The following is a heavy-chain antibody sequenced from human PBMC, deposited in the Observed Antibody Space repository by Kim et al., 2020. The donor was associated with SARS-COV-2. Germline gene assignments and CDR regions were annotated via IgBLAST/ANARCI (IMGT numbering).Heavy chain of an antibody. CDR2: ISYDGSGM. D-gene: IGHD2-15*01. CDR3: ARIRRAVGEDIVVVVDTTRGNY. V-gene: IGHV3-30*04. CDR1: GFTFSSYA. Sequence: GGSLRLSCAASGFTFSSYAMNWVRQAPGKGLEWVAAISYDGSGMKYADSVKGRFTISRDNSKNTLYLQMNSLRAEDTAVYYCARIRRAVGEDIVVVVDTTRGNYWGQGTLVTVSS. J-gene: IGHJ4*02.